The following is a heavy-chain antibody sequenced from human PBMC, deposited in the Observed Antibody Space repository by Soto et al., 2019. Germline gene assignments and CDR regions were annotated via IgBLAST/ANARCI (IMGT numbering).Heavy chain of an antibody. CDR2: IIPILGIA. CDR3: ARHLSLEREGRRLAFDC. Sequence: ASVKVSCKASGGTFSSYTISWVRQAPGQGLEWMGRIIPILGIANYAQKFQGRVTITADKSTSTAYMELSSLRSEDTAVYYCARHLSLEREGRRLAFDCWGQGTRVSVSS. D-gene: IGHD1-1*01. V-gene: IGHV1-69*02. CDR1: GGTFSSYT. J-gene: IGHJ3*01.